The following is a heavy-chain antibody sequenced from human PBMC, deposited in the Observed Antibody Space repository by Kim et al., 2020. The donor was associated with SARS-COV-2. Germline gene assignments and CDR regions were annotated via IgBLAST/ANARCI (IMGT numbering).Heavy chain of an antibody. CDR2: ISGSGSSK. CDR3: AKDVWWLLDH. D-gene: IGHD2-21*01. CDR1: GFTFSGYA. J-gene: IGHJ5*02. Sequence: GGSLRLSCAASGFTFSGYAMSWVRQAPGKGLEWVSSISGSGSSKYYADSVKGRFTISRDNAKNTLYLQMNSLRAEDTAVYYCAKDVWWLLDHCGHGALV. V-gene: IGHV3-23*01.